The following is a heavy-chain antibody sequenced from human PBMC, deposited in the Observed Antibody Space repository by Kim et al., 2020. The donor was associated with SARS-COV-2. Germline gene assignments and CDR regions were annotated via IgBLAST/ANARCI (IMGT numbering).Heavy chain of an antibody. V-gene: IGHV3-23*01. CDR2: ISVSGDST. CDR3: AKGRGRRLSDAFDM. Sequence: GGSLRLSCDASGFTFRSHAMSWVRQAPGKGLEWVSGISVSGDSTYYIDSVKGRFTISRDNSKNTLYLQMNSLRGEDTAVYYCAKGRGRRLSDAFDMWGQGTMVTVSS. CDR1: GFTFRSHA. D-gene: IGHD5-12*01. J-gene: IGHJ3*02.